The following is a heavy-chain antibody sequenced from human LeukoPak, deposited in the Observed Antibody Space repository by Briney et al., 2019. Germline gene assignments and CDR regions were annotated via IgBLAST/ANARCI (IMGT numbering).Heavy chain of an antibody. CDR3: AKSDCGSDGCKLLNY. Sequence: PGGSLGLSCAVSGFLFSDYTMTWGGQGRGKGLEWVSSINGSGDATLYADSLMGRFTISRDNAKNTVSLQMKNLRAEDTAVYYCAKSDCGSDGCKLLNYWGQGTLVIASS. CDR2: INGSGDAT. J-gene: IGHJ4*02. D-gene: IGHD3-10*01. CDR1: GFLFSDYT. V-gene: IGHV3-23*01.